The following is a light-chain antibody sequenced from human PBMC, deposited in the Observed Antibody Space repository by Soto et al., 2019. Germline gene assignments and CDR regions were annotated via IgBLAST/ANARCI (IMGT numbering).Light chain of an antibody. Sequence: QSVLTQPPSVSGAPGQRVTISCAGSASNIGASYDVHWYQQVPGTAPKLLIYGNFNRPSGVPDRFSGSKSGTSASLAITGLQAEDEADYYCSSYAGSNNLVFGGGTKLTVL. CDR3: SSYAGSNNLV. J-gene: IGLJ2*01. V-gene: IGLV1-40*01. CDR1: ASNIGASYD. CDR2: GNF.